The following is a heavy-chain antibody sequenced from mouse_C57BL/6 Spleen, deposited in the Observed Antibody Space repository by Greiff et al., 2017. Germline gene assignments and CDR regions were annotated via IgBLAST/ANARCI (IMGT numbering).Heavy chain of an antibody. V-gene: IGHV1-64*01. D-gene: IGHD2-2*01. CDR1: GYTFTSYW. J-gene: IGHJ2*01. CDR2: IHPKSGST. Sequence: QVQLQQPGAELVKPGASVKLSCKASGYTFTSYWMHWVKQRPGQGLEWIGMIHPKSGSTNYKEKFKSKATLTVDKSSSTAYMQLSSLTSEDSAVYYSASPLYYGYDGDYWGQGTTLTVSS. CDR3: ASPLYYGYDGDY.